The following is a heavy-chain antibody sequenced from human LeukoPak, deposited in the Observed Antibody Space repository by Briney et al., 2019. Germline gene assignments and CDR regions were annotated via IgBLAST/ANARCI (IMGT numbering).Heavy chain of an antibody. CDR3: ARGRSRTSWAGTLAYTDWFDP. CDR2: MNPNSGNT. D-gene: IGHD1-1*01. V-gene: IGHV1-8*01. CDR1: GYTFTSYD. J-gene: IGHJ5*02. Sequence: ASVKVSCKASGYTFTSYDINWVRQATGQGLEWMGWMNPNSGNTGYAQKFQGRVTMTRNTSISTAYMELSSLRSEDTAVYYCARGRSRTSWAGTLAYTDWFDPWGQGTLVTVSS.